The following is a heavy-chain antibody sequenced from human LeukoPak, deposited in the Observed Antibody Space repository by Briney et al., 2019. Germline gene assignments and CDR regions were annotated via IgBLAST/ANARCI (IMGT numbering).Heavy chain of an antibody. V-gene: IGHV3-21*01. J-gene: IGHJ6*02. CDR3: ARDSGSAYYYGMDV. D-gene: IGHD3-10*01. Sequence: GGSLRLSCAASGFTFSSYSMNWVRQAPGKGLEWVSSISSSSSYIYYADSVKGRFTISRDNAKNSLYLQMNSLRAEDTAVYYCARDSGSAYYYGMDVWGQGATVTVSS. CDR2: ISSSSSYI. CDR1: GFTFSSYS.